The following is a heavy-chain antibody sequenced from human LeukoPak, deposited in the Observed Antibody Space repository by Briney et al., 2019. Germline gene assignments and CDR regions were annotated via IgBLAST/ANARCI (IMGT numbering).Heavy chain of an antibody. CDR3: ASGNWRYYFDY. Sequence: PSETLSLTCTVSGGSISSGSYYWSWIRQPAGKGLEWIGRIYTSGSTNYNPSLKSRVTISVDTSKNQFSLKLSSVTAADTAVYYCASGNWRYYFDYWGQGTLVTVSS. V-gene: IGHV4-61*02. D-gene: IGHD1-1*01. CDR1: GGSISSGSYY. CDR2: IYTSGST. J-gene: IGHJ4*02.